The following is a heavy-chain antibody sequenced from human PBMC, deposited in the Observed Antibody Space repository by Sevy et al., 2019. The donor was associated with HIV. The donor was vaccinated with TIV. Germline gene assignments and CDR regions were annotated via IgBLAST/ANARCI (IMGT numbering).Heavy chain of an antibody. D-gene: IGHD2-21*01. CDR1: GFSFSSYG. J-gene: IGHJ4*02. CDR2: IQYDGSNK. V-gene: IGHV3-30*02. CDR3: GKEGGGEGGDH. Sequence: GGSLRLSCAASGFSFSSYGMHWVRQAPGKGLEWMSYIQYDGSNKDYADSVKGRFTIARDNSKNTLYLQMNSLRVEDPAVFYCGKEGGGEGGDHWGQGTLVTVSS.